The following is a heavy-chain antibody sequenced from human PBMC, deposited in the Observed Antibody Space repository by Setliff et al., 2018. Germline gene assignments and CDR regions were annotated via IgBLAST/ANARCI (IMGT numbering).Heavy chain of an antibody. CDR3: ARAPLESGYNYGQGHYFDY. V-gene: IGHV1-46*01. CDR1: GYTFTTYY. J-gene: IGHJ4*02. CDR2: INPSGGYA. D-gene: IGHD5-18*01. Sequence: ASVKGSCKASGYTFTTYYMHWGRQAPGQGLEWMGIINPSGGYANYAQKFQGRVTMNRDTSTSTVYMELSSRRSEDTAVYYCARAPLESGYNYGQGHYFDYWGQGTLVTVSS.